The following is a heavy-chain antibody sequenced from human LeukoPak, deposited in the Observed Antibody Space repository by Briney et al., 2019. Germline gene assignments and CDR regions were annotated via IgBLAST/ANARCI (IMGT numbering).Heavy chain of an antibody. J-gene: IGHJ4*02. CDR1: GGSISRYY. V-gene: IGHV4-4*07. D-gene: IGHD4-11*01. CDR3: ARDNYGEYDY. CDR2: IYTSGST. Sequence: SETLSHTCTVSGGSISRYYRSWIREPVGKGVEWIGRIYTSGSTNYIPSLKSQITISLDTSKNQFSLKLSSVSAADTAVYYCARDNYGEYDYERRGT.